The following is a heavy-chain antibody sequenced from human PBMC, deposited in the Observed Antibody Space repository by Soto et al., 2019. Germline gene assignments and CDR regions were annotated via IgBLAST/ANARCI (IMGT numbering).Heavy chain of an antibody. D-gene: IGHD3-9*01. CDR1: VGSISSGGNY. V-gene: IGHV4-31*03. CDR3: ARAHYVIMTGFPRPAVFDY. J-gene: IGHJ4*02. Sequence: QVQLQESGPGLVKPSQTLSLTCTVSVGSISSGGNYWSWIRQYPGEGLEWIGYMFSGGTSYYNPSPKSRLTRSKVKYKNQFSLKLASVTAADTAVYYCARAHYVIMTGFPRPAVFDYWGQGTLVTVSS. CDR2: MFSGGTS.